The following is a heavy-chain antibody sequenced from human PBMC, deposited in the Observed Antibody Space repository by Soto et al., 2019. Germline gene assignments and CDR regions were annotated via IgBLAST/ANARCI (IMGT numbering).Heavy chain of an antibody. CDR2: IYWNDDK. Sequence: SGPTLVNPTQTLTLTCTFSGFSLSTSGVGVGWIRQPPGEALEWLALIYWNDDKRYSPSLKSRLTITKDTSKNQVVLTMTNMDPVDTATYYCAHRRPFSNYYDSSGYPNWFDPWGQGTLVTVSS. D-gene: IGHD3-22*01. CDR3: AHRRPFSNYYDSSGYPNWFDP. CDR1: GFSLSTSGVG. V-gene: IGHV2-5*01. J-gene: IGHJ5*02.